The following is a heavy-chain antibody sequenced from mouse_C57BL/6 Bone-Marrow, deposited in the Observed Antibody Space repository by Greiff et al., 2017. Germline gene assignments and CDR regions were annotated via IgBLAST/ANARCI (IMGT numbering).Heavy chain of an antibody. D-gene: IGHD2-1*01. CDR1: GFNITDYY. CDR3: ARDLRWSYFDY. J-gene: IGHJ2*01. V-gene: IGHV14-2*01. Sequence: VQLQQSGAELVKPGASVKLSCTASGFNITDYYMHWVKQRTEQGLEWIGRIDPEDGETNYAPKFQGKATITADTSSNTAYLQISSLTSEDTAVYYCARDLRWSYFDYWGQGTTITVSS. CDR2: IDPEDGET.